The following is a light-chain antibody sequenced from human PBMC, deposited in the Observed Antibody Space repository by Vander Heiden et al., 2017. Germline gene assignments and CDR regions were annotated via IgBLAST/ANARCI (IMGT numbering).Light chain of an antibody. V-gene: IGLV3-27*01. CDR3: SCEADNTEVV. J-gene: IGLJ2*01. CDR1: VLAKKY. Sequence: SYELTHPSSVSVSPGQTARITCSGDVLAKKYARCFQQTPGPAPVRVIEKDSERPSGIPERFAASSSGTTAILTISGAQVEDDAYYYCSCEADNTEVVFGGGTKLTVL. CDR2: KDS.